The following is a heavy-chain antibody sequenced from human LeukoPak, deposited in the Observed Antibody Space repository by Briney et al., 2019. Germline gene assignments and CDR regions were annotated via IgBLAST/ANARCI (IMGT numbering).Heavy chain of an antibody. CDR3: AKDAICTSARCSWGGNYYYYLDV. V-gene: IGHV3-9*01. Sequence: GGSLRLSCTASGFTFDDYATHWVRQAPGKGLEWVSGISGDSANVVLSDSVKGRFTISRDNAKNSLYLQMNSLRPEDTALYYCAKDAICTSARCSWGGNYYYYLDVWGKGTTVTVSS. CDR1: GFTFDDYA. D-gene: IGHD3-16*01. CDR2: ISGDSANV. J-gene: IGHJ6*03.